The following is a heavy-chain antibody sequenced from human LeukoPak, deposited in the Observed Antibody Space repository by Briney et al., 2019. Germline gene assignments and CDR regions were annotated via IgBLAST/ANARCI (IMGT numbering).Heavy chain of an antibody. Sequence: PGRSLRLSCAASGFTFSSYGMHWVRQAPGKGLEWVAVIWYDGSNKYYADSVKGRFTISRDSSKNTLYLQMNSLRAEDTAVYYCARDRYSGYDLGDYWGQGTLVTVSS. D-gene: IGHD5-12*01. CDR3: ARDRYSGYDLGDY. J-gene: IGHJ4*02. CDR1: GFTFSSYG. V-gene: IGHV3-33*01. CDR2: IWYDGSNK.